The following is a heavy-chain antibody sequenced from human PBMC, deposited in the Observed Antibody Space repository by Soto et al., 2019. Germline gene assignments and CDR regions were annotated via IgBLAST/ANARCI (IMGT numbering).Heavy chain of an antibody. V-gene: IGHV4-59*01. D-gene: IGHD6-19*01. J-gene: IGHJ4*02. CDR3: ARASGWYGGLDY. CDR2: IYYSGST. CDR1: GGSISSYY. Sequence: QVQLQESGPGLVKPSETLSLTCTVSGGSISSYYWSWIRQPPGKGLEWIGYIYYSGSTNYNPSLKSRVTISVDTSKNQFSLKLSSVTAADTAVYYCARASGWYGGLDYWGQGTLVTVSS.